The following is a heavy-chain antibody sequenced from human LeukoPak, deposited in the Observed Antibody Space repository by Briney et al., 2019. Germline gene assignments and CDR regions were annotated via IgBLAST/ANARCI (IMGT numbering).Heavy chain of an antibody. CDR1: GFTFSSYE. Sequence: GGSLRLSCAASGFTFSSYEMNWVRQAPGKGLEWVSYISSSGSTIYYADSVKGRFTISRDNAKNSLYLQMNSLRAEDTAVYYCASAGGGQWLPRFDYWGHGALVIVSS. CDR3: ASAGGGQWLPRFDY. D-gene: IGHD6-19*01. J-gene: IGHJ4*01. V-gene: IGHV3-48*03. CDR2: ISSSGSTI.